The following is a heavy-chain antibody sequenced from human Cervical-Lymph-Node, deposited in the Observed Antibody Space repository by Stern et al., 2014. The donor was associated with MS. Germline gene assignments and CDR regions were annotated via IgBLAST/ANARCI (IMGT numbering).Heavy chain of an antibody. V-gene: IGHV3-21*01. D-gene: IGHD6-13*01. CDR3: ARRKDIAEVGPVFDY. CDR1: GCTFSSYT. J-gene: IGHJ4*02. CDR2: IISSSTSI. Sequence: EMQLVESGGGLVKPGGSLRLSCAASGCTFSSYTWSWVRQPPGKVLEGVSSIISSSTSIYYAHSLQGRFTIYSDNAKNSLYLQMANLRAEDTAVYYCARRKDIAEVGPVFDYWGRGALVTVSS.